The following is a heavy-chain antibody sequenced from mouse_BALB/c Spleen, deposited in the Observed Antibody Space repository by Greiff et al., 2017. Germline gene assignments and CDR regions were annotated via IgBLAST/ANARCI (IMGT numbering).Heavy chain of an antibody. CDR1: GFTFSSYA. Sequence: EVQVVESGGGLVKPGGSLKLSCAASGFTFSSYAMSWVRQSPEKRLEWVAEISSGGSYTYYPDTVTGRFTISRDNAKNTLYLEMSSLRSEDTAMYYCARDPLQDGNYMDYWGQGTSVTVSS. J-gene: IGHJ4*01. D-gene: IGHD2-1*01. CDR2: ISSGGSYT. CDR3: ARDPLQDGNYMDY. V-gene: IGHV5-9-4*01.